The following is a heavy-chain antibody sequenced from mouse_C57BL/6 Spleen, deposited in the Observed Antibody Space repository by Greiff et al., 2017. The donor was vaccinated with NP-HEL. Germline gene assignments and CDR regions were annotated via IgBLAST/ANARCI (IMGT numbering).Heavy chain of an antibody. CDR1: GYSFTDYN. J-gene: IGHJ1*03. CDR3: ARYSITTVEDWYFDV. D-gene: IGHD1-1*01. V-gene: IGHV1-39*01. Sequence: EVKLVESGPELVKPGASVKISCKASGYSFTDYNMNWVKQSNGKSLEWIGVINPNYGTTSYNQKFKGKATLTVDQSSSTAYMQLNSLTSEDSAVYYCARYSITTVEDWYFDVWGTGTTVTVSS. CDR2: INPNYGTT.